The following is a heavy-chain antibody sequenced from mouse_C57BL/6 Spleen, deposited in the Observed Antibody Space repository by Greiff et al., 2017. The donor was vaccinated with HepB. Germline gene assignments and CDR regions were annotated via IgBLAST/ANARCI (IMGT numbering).Heavy chain of an antibody. Sequence: VKVVESGPGLVQPSQSLSITCTVSGFSLTSYGVHWVRQSPGKGLEWLGVIWSGGSTDYNAAFISRLSISKDNSKSQVFFKMNSLQADDTAIYYCARGDYEGLYAMDYWGQGTSVTVSS. CDR3: ARGDYEGLYAMDY. CDR1: GFSLTSYG. J-gene: IGHJ4*01. D-gene: IGHD2-4*01. V-gene: IGHV2-2*01. CDR2: IWSGGST.